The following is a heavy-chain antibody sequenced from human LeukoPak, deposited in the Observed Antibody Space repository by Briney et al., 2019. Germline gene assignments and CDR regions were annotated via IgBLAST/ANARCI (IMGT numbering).Heavy chain of an antibody. J-gene: IGHJ5*02. CDR3: AREYGFGSGSYYP. D-gene: IGHD3-10*01. CDR2: ISSSGSTI. CDR1: GFTFSSYE. V-gene: IGHV3-48*03. Sequence: GGSLRLSCAASGFTFSSYEMNWVRQAPGKGLEWVSYISSSGSTIYYADSVKGRFTISRDNAKNSLYLQMNSLRAEDTAMYYCAREYGFGSGSYYPWGQGTLVIVSS.